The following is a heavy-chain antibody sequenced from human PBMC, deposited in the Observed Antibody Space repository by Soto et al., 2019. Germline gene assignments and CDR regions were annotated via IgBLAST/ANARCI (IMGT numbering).Heavy chain of an antibody. D-gene: IGHD4-17*01. CDR2: IYYSGST. Sequence: QLQLQESGPGLVKPSETLSLTCTVSGGSISSSTYYWGWIRQPPGKGLEWIGNIYYSGSTYYNPSLKSRVTISVDTSKNQFSLKLNSVSAADTAVYYCARGDYGFGFDIWGQGTMVTVSS. CDR1: GGSISSSTYY. V-gene: IGHV4-39*01. CDR3: ARGDYGFGFDI. J-gene: IGHJ3*02.